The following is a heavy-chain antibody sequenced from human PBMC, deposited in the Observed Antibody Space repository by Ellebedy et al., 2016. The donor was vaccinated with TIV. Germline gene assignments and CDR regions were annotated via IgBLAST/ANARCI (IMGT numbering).Heavy chain of an antibody. Sequence: MPSETLSLTCTVSGGSISSYYWSWIRQPAGKGLEWIGRIYTSGSTNYNPSLKSRVTMSVDTSKNQFSLKLSSVTAADTAVYYCARDPTYYYGSGSNDAFDIWGQGTMVTVSS. J-gene: IGHJ3*02. CDR1: GGSISSYY. V-gene: IGHV4-4*07. D-gene: IGHD3-10*01. CDR2: IYTSGST. CDR3: ARDPTYYYGSGSNDAFDI.